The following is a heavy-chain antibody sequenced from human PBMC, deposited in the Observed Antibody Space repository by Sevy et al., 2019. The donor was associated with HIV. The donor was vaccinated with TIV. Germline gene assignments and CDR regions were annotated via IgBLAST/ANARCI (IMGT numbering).Heavy chain of an antibody. J-gene: IGHJ3*02. CDR1: GYTFTGYY. Sequence: ASVKVSCKASGYTFTGYYMHWVRQAHGQGLEWMGWINPNSGGTNYAQKFQGRVTMTRDTSISTAYMELSRLRSDDTAVYYCARDSPGFTNPNDAFDIWGQGTMVTVSS. V-gene: IGHV1-2*02. CDR2: INPNSGGT. D-gene: IGHD3-10*01. CDR3: ARDSPGFTNPNDAFDI.